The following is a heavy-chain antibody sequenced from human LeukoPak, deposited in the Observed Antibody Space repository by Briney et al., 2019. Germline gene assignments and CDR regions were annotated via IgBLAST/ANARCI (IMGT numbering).Heavy chain of an antibody. J-gene: IGHJ4*02. CDR1: EFTFSSYW. V-gene: IGHV3-74*01. Sequence: GGSLRLSCAASEFTFSSYWMHWVRQVPGKGLVWVSRIHGDGTITNYEDSVKGRFTISRDNARNTLYLQMNSLRAEDTAIYYCARNFVGSITSDFDSWGQGTQVTVSS. CDR2: IHGDGTIT. CDR3: ARNFVGSITSDFDS. D-gene: IGHD1-26*01.